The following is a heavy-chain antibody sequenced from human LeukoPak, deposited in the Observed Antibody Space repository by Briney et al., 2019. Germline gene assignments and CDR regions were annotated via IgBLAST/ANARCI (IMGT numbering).Heavy chain of an antibody. CDR2: VDPEDGET. D-gene: IGHD3-3*01. CDR3: ATVKEHKFWSGYYTDPQRWFDP. CDR1: GYTFTDYY. V-gene: IGHV1-69-2*01. Sequence: ASVKVSCRASGYTFTDYYMHWMQQAPGKGLEWMGRVDPEDGETIYAEKFQGRVTITADTSTDTAYMELSSLRSEDTAVYYCATVKEHKFWSGYYTDPQRWFDPWGQGTLVTVSS. J-gene: IGHJ5*02.